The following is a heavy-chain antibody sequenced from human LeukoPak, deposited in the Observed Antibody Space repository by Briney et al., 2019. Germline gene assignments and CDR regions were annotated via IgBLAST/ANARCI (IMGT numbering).Heavy chain of an antibody. Sequence: GSSLILSCASSGFSFSIDWMNSVRHAPGKGLEWVANIKGDGIETNYVDSVKGRFSISRDNDMNSLYLQMDSLGAEDTAVYYCAKEGAYPIITYDSWGQGALVTVSS. CDR1: GFSFSIDW. CDR2: IKGDGIET. J-gene: IGHJ5*01. V-gene: IGHV3-7*01. D-gene: IGHD3-10*01. CDR3: AKEGAYPIITYDS.